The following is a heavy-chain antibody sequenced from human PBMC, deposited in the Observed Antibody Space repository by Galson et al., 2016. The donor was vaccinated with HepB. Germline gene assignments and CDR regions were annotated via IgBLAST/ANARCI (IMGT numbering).Heavy chain of an antibody. J-gene: IGHJ5*02. Sequence: SETLSLTCSVSGDSITSDKYYWTWIRQPPGKAMQWIGYIYKSRTSNYNPSLSSRVTISVDTSKNQFSLTLSSVTAADTAIYYCARGPFGPRFELLSRWFDPWGQGTLVTVSS. D-gene: IGHD3-16*01. V-gene: IGHV4-61*01. CDR1: GDSITSDKYY. CDR2: IYKSRTS. CDR3: ARGPFGPRFELLSRWFDP.